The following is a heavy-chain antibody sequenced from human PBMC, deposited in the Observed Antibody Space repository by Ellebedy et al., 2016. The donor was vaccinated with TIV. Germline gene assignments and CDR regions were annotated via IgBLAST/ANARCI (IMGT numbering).Heavy chain of an antibody. J-gene: IGHJ4*02. CDR1: GFTVGNNY. CDR3: APRAIRAPN. V-gene: IGHV3-53*01. D-gene: IGHD1-26*01. CDR2: IYSRGDT. Sequence: GGSLRLXXAASGFTVGNNYMSWVRQAPGKGLEWVSLIYSRGDTAYADSVKGRFTISRDNSKNTLYLQMNSLRAEDTAVYYCAPRAIRAPNWGQGTLVTVSS.